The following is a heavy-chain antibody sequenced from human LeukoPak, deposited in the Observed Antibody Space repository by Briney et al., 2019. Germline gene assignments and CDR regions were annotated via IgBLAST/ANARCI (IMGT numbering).Heavy chain of an antibody. CDR2: ISRSSSYI. CDR3: ARGIENLGRLWYDSSEKEVHLFDY. D-gene: IGHD3-22*01. CDR1: GFTSSSYS. J-gene: IGHJ4*02. Sequence: VGSLPLSCAASGFTSSSYSMNWVRQAPGKGLEWVSSISRSSSYIYYADSVKGRFTISRVNAKTSHYLRMNSLRAEVTAVYYCARGIENLGRLWYDSSEKEVHLFDYWGQGNPGSVSS. V-gene: IGHV3-21*01.